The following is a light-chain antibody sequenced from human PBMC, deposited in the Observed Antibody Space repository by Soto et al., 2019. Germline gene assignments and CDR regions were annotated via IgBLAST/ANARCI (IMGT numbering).Light chain of an antibody. J-gene: IGKJ4*01. CDR1: QSVSAGH. CDR2: GAS. CDR3: QQYGSSPLT. V-gene: IGKV3-20*01. Sequence: EIVLTQSPGTLSLSPGERATLSCRASQSVSAGHLAWYQQKPGQAPRLLIYGASSRATGIPDRFSGSGSGTDFTLTISRLEPEDVAVYFCQQYGSSPLTFGGGTKVEIK.